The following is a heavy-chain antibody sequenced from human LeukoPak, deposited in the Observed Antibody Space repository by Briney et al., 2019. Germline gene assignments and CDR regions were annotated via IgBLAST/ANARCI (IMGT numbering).Heavy chain of an antibody. CDR3: AKGHKWLPLDY. CDR2: ISYDGSNK. J-gene: IGHJ4*02. V-gene: IGHV3-30*18. CDR1: GFTFSSYG. Sequence: GGSLRLSCAASGFTFSSYGMHWVRQAPGKGLEWVAVISYDGSNKYYADSVKGRFTISRDNSKNTLYLQMNSLRAEDTAVYYCAKGHKWLPLDYWGQGILVTVSS. D-gene: IGHD6-19*01.